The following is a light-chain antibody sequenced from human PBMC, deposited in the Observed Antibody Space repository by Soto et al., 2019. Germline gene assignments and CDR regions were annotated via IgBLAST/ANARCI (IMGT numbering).Light chain of an antibody. J-gene: IGKJ1*01. V-gene: IGKV3-20*01. Sequence: EIVLTQSPGTLSLSPGERATLSCRASQSVSSSYLAWYQQKPGQAPRLLIYGASSRATGIPDRFSGSGSGTDFTLTISRLEPEDFAVYYCQQYTQSLWTFGQGTKVEIK. CDR3: QQYTQSLWT. CDR1: QSVSSSY. CDR2: GAS.